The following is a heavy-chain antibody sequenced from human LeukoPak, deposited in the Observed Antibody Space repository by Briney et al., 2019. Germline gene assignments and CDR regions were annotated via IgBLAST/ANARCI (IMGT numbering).Heavy chain of an antibody. CDR2: ISGSGGST. J-gene: IGHJ1*01. CDR1: GFTVSSNY. CDR3: AKVGVAAKYFQH. D-gene: IGHD3-10*01. Sequence: GGSLRLSCAASGFTVSSNYMSWVRQAPGKGLEWVSAISGSGGSTYYADSVKGRFTISRDNSKNTLYLQMNSLRAEDTAVYYCAKVGVAAKYFQHWGQGTLVTVSS. V-gene: IGHV3-23*01.